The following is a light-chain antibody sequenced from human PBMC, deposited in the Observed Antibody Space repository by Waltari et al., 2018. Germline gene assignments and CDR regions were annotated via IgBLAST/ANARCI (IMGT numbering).Light chain of an antibody. CDR1: QTVNSKY. Sequence: EIVLTQSPGTLSLSPGERATLSCRASQTVNSKYLVWYQQKPAQAPRLLIYDASTRATGIPDRFSGSGSGTGFTLIISRLEPEDFAVYYCQQYGGSPWTFGQGTKVESK. J-gene: IGKJ1*01. CDR3: QQYGGSPWT. V-gene: IGKV3-20*01. CDR2: DAS.